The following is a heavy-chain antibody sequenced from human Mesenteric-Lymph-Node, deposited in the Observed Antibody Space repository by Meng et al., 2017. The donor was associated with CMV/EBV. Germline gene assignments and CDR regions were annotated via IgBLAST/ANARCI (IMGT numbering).Heavy chain of an antibody. D-gene: IGHD2-2*02. V-gene: IGHV3-23*01. J-gene: IGHJ6*02. Sequence: GASLKISCAASGFTFSSYAMSWVRQAPGKGLEWVSGISGSGDSTYYADSVKGRFTISRDNSKNMLYLQMNSLRAEDTAVYYCAKVWGGYCSRTTCYSPYYYYGMDVWGQGTTVTVSS. CDR2: ISGSGDST. CDR3: AKVWGGYCSRTTCYSPYYYYGMDV. CDR1: GFTFSSYA.